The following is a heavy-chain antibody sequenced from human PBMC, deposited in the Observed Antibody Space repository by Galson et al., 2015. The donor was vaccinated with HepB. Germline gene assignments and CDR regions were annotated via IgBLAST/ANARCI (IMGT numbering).Heavy chain of an antibody. CDR1: GFTFSSYA. CDR3: AKMVVTPDPDAFDI. D-gene: IGHD4-23*01. Sequence: SLRLSCAASGFTFSSYAMSWVRQAPGKGLEWVAVISYDGSDKYYADSVKGRFTISRDNSKNTLYLQMNNLKTEDTAVYYCAKMVVTPDPDAFDIWGQGTMVTVSS. V-gene: IGHV3-30*18. CDR2: ISYDGSDK. J-gene: IGHJ3*02.